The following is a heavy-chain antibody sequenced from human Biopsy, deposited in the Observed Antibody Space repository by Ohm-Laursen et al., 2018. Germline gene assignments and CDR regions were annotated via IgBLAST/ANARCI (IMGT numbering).Heavy chain of an antibody. J-gene: IGHJ6*02. D-gene: IGHD2/OR15-2a*01. CDR1: GYSVTTDYY. CDR2: IYYGGST. CDR3: ARATNSTGWPYYYFYGMDV. V-gene: IGHV4-61*01. Sequence: SETLSLTCAVSGYSVTTDYYWSWIRQTPRQGLEWIGYIYYGGSTNYNPSLKSRVTISVDTSKNQFSLRLNSVTAADTAVYYCARATNSTGWPYYYFYGMDVWGQGTTVTVSS.